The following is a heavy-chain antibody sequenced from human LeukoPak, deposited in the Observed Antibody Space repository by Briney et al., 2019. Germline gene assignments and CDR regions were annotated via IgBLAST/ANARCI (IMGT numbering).Heavy chain of an antibody. Sequence: ASVKVSCKASGYTFKSYGINWVRQAPGQGLEWMGWISAYNGNANYAQKFQGRVTMTTDTSTSTAYMELRSLKSDDTAVYYCARGNTAMAAEIDYWGQGTLVTVSS. CDR1: GYTFKSYG. J-gene: IGHJ4*02. V-gene: IGHV1-18*01. D-gene: IGHD5-18*01. CDR2: ISAYNGNA. CDR3: ARGNTAMAAEIDY.